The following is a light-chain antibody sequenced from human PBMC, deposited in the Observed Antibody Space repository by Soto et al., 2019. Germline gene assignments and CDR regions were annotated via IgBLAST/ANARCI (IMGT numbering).Light chain of an antibody. CDR3: QQYDNWPSR. Sequence: EIVMTQSPATLSVSPGEGATLSCMASQSVSSKLAWYQQKPGQAPRLLIYGASTRATGISARFSGSGSGTEFTLTISSLQSEDFAVYYGQQYDNWPSRFGQGTEVDIK. J-gene: IGKJ1*01. CDR2: GAS. V-gene: IGKV3-15*01. CDR1: QSVSSK.